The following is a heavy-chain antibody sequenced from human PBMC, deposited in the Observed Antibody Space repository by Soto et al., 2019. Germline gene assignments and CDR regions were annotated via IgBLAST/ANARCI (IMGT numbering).Heavy chain of an antibody. CDR3: ARRDYYGSGSYSPIYYYYGMDV. CDR1: GYTFTSYD. D-gene: IGHD3-10*01. V-gene: IGHV1-8*01. CDR2: MNPNSGNT. J-gene: IGHJ6*02. Sequence: GASVKVSCKASGYTFTSYDINWVRQATGQGLEWVGWMNPNSGNTGDAQKFQGRVTMTRNTSISTAYMELSSLRSEDTPVYYCARRDYYGSGSYSPIYYYYGMDVWGQGTTVTVSS.